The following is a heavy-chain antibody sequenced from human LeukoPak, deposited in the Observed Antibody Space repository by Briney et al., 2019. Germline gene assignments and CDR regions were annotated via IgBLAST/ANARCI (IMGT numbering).Heavy chain of an antibody. CDR3: LVGELLYFDY. Sequence: ASVKVSCKVSGYTLTELSMHWVRQAPGKGLEWMGGFDPEDGETIYAQKFQGRVTMTEDTSTDAAYMELSSLRSEDTAVYYCLVGELLYFDYWGQGTLVTVSS. V-gene: IGHV1-24*01. J-gene: IGHJ4*02. CDR1: GYTLTELS. CDR2: FDPEDGET. D-gene: IGHD3-10*01.